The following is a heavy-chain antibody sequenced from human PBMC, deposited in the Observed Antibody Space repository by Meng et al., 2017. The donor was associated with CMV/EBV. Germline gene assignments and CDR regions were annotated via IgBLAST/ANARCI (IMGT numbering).Heavy chain of an antibody. CDR3: ARDSAVAGVVDY. CDR2: IYYSGST. V-gene: IGHV4-39*07. J-gene: IGHJ4*02. D-gene: IGHD6-19*01. CDR1: GGSISRSRYY. Sequence: RRRQGSGPGLGNAWEALPLSCPVSGGSISRSRYYWGWIRQPPGKGLGWIGCIYYSGSTYYNPSLKSRVTISVDTSKNQFSLKLSSVTAADTAVYYCARDSAVAGVVDYWGQGTLVTVSS.